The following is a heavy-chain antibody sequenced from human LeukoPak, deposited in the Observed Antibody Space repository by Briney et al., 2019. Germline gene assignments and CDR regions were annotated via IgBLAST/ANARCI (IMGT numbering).Heavy chain of an antibody. CDR3: VRKWSFWYFDP. CDR1: GGSLSSYY. D-gene: IGHD3-10*01. CDR2: VYSTGST. J-gene: IGHJ2*01. Sequence: PSETLSLTCTVSGGSLSSYYWSWIRQPPGKGLEWIGHVYSTGSTNYNPSLKGRVTISIDMSKNQFSLRLNSVTAADTAIYYCVRKWSFWYFDPWGRGTLVTVSS. V-gene: IGHV4-59*01.